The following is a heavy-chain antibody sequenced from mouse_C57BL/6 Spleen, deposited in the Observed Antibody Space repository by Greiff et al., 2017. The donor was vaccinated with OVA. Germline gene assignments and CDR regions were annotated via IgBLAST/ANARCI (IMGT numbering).Heavy chain of an antibody. CDR3: HYAARS. CDR2: IDPETGGT. CDR1: GYTFTDYE. D-gene: IGHD1-2*01. V-gene: IGHV1-15*01. J-gene: IGHJ2*01. Sequence: VQLQQSGAELVRPGASVTLSCKASGYTFTDYEMHWVKQTPVHGLEWIGAIDPETGGTAYNQKFKGKAILTADKTSSTAYMELRSLTSEDSDVYYCHYAARSWGQGTTLTVSS.